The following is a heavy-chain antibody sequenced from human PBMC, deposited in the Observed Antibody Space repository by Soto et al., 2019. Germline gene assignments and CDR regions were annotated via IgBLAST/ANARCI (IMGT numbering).Heavy chain of an antibody. J-gene: IGHJ6*02. V-gene: IGHV3-48*03. CDR3: AKGVGIAARPVRPYYYYYGMDV. CDR2: ISADGSGT. D-gene: IGHD6-6*01. CDR1: GFTFRSYE. Sequence: GGSLRLSCAASGFTFRSYEMHWVRQPPGKGLQWISYISADGSGTYYADSVRGRFTISRDNARNSLSLQMNSLRADDTAVYYCAKGVGIAARPVRPYYYYYGMDVWGQGTTVTVPS.